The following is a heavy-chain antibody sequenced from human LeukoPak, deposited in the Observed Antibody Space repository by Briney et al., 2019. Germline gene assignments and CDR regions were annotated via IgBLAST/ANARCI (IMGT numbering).Heavy chain of an antibody. CDR2: ISAYNGNT. CDR3: ATGIAAAGISGRAYYFDY. D-gene: IGHD6-13*01. V-gene: IGHV1-18*01. CDR1: GYTFTSYG. Sequence: ASVKVSCKASGYTFTSYGISWVRQAPGQGLEWMGWISAYNGNTNYAQKLQGRVTMTTDTSTSTAYMELRSLRSDDTAVFYCATGIAAAGISGRAYYFDYWGQGTLVTVSS. J-gene: IGHJ4*02.